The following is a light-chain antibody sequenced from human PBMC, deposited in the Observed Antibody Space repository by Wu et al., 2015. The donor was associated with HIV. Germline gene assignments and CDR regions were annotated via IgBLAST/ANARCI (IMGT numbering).Light chain of an antibody. CDR3: QHRTNWPT. J-gene: IGKJ3*01. CDR1: QTIANK. V-gene: IGKV3-11*01. CDR2: ETS. Sequence: EIVLTQSPATLSVSPGQRVTLSCRASQTIANKLAWYQQRPGQGPRLLIYETSTRATDIPARFSGSGSGTDFTLSISSLEPEDFAVYYCQHRTNWPTFGPGAKIEI.